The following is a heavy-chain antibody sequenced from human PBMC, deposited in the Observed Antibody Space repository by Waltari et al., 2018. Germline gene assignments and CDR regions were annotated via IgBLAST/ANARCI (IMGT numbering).Heavy chain of an antibody. CDR2: IYHTGRT. CDR3: ARVEDVTV. Sequence: QGQLQASGPGLVKPPETLSLPCAVPGYSLTNGYYWGWIRQPPGKGLEWIGNIYHTGRTYYNPSLKSRVTLSVETSKNQFSLSLSSVTAADTAVYYCARVEDVTVWGQGTLVTVSS. CDR1: GYSLTNGYY. J-gene: IGHJ4*02. V-gene: IGHV4-38-2*01. D-gene: IGHD2-15*01.